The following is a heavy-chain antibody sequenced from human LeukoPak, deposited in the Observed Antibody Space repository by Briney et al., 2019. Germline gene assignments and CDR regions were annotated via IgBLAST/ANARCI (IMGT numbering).Heavy chain of an antibody. J-gene: IGHJ4*02. CDR2: INHSGST. Sequence: NPSETLSLTCAVYGGSFSGYYWSWIRQPPGKELEWIGEINHSGSTNYNPSLKSRVTISVDTSKNQFSLTLSSVTAADTAVYYCARRDDCSGGSCKLGYWGQGTLVTVSS. CDR3: ARRDDCSGGSCKLGY. V-gene: IGHV4-34*01. CDR1: GGSFSGYY. D-gene: IGHD2-15*01.